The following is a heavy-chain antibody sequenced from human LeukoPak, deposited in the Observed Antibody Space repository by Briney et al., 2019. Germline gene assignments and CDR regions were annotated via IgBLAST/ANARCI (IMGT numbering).Heavy chain of an antibody. CDR3: AKNTSGTYLDY. Sequence: GGSLRLSCAASGFTFSSYAMTWVRQAPGKGLEWVSSISTSGVSTNYAVSVKGRFTISRDNPKTMVYLQMNSLRAEDTAVYYCAKNTSGTYLDYWGQGILVTVSS. CDR2: ISTSGVST. J-gene: IGHJ4*02. CDR1: GFTFSSYA. D-gene: IGHD1-26*01. V-gene: IGHV3-23*01.